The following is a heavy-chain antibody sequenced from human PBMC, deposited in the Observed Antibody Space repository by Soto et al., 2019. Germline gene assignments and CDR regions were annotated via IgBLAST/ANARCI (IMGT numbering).Heavy chain of an antibody. V-gene: IGHV4-59*08. J-gene: IGHJ4*02. CDR3: ARRYGSAIDY. CDR2: IYNSGST. Sequence: SETLSLTCTVFGGSIRGYGWRWLRQPPGKGLEWIGYIYNSGSTNYNPSLKSRVTISVDTSKNQFSLKLSSVTAADTAVYYCARRYGSAIDYWGQGTLVTVSS. CDR1: GGSIRGYG. D-gene: IGHD1-26*01.